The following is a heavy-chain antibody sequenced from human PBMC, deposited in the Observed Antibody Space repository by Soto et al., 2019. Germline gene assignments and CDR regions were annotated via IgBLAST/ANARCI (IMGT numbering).Heavy chain of an antibody. V-gene: IGHV4-4*07. J-gene: IGHJ6*02. CDR2: IYTSGST. Sequence: QVQLQESGPGLVKPSETLSLTCTVSGGSISSYYWSWIRQPAGKGLEWIGRIYTSGSTNYNPSLKSRVTMSVDTSKNQFSLKLSSVTAADTAVYYCARDPYSSSSEVYYYYGMDVWGQGTTVTVSS. CDR1: GGSISSYY. CDR3: ARDPYSSSSEVYYYYGMDV. D-gene: IGHD6-6*01.